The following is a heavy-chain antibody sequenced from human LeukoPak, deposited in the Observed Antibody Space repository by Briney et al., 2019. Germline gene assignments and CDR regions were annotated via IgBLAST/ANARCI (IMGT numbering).Heavy chain of an antibody. D-gene: IGHD3-22*01. V-gene: IGHV5-51*01. CDR2: IYPGDSDT. CDR3: ARLVTMIAPHAFDI. CDR1: GYRFTNYW. Sequence: GESLRISCKGSGYRFTNYWIGWVRQMPGKGLEWMGIIYPGDSDTRYSPSFQGQVTISADKSVSTAYLQWSSLKASDTAMYYCARLVTMIAPHAFDIWGQGTMVTVSS. J-gene: IGHJ3*02.